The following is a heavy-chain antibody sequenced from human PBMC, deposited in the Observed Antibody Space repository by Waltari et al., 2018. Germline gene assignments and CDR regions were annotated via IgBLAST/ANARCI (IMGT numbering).Heavy chain of an antibody. Sequence: QVQLQESGPGLVKPSETLSLTCAVSGYSISSGYYWGWIRQPPGKGLEWIGSIYHSGSTDHNPSLKSRVTISVDTSKNQFSLKLSSVTAADTAVYYCAREIPDDRIAAAGTYDYWGQGTLVTVSS. CDR2: IYHSGST. V-gene: IGHV4-38-2*02. D-gene: IGHD6-13*01. CDR1: GYSISSGYY. J-gene: IGHJ4*02. CDR3: AREIPDDRIAAAGTYDY.